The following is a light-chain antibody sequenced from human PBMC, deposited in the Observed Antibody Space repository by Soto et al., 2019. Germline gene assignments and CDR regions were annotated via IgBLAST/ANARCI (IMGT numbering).Light chain of an antibody. CDR1: SSDFGGYNY. Sequence: QSALTQPPSASGSPGQSVTISCTGTSSDFGGYNYVSWYQQHPGKAPKLIIYEVTKRPSGVPDRFSGSKSGNTASLTVSGLQAEDEADYYRSSYAGSNSYVFGTGTKLTVL. CDR2: EVT. V-gene: IGLV2-8*01. J-gene: IGLJ1*01. CDR3: SSYAGSNSYV.